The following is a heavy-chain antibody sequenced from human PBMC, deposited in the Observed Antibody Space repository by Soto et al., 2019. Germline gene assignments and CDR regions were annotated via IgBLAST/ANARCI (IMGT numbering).Heavy chain of an antibody. CDR1: GCSISSYY. CDR2: IYYSGST. D-gene: IGHD3-9*01. CDR3: ARDRLANWFDP. J-gene: IGHJ5*02. Sequence: SAPLSLTCAVSGCSISSYYWSWIRQPPGKGLEWIGYIYYSGSTQYNPSLKSRVTISGDTSKNQFSLKLSSVTAADTAVYYCARDRLANWFDPWGQGTLVTVS. V-gene: IGHV4-59*01.